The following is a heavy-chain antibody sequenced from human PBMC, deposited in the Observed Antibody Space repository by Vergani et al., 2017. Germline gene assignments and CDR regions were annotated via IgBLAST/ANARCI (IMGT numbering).Heavy chain of an antibody. CDR1: GFTFSSYA. CDR2: ISGSGGST. Sequence: EVQLLESGGGLVQPGGSLRLSCAASGFTFSSYAMSWVRQAPGKGLEWVSAISGSGGSTYYADSVKGRFTISRDNSKNTLYLQMNSRGAEDTAVYYCAKDVTGQWLVLYDYGMDVWGQGP. J-gene: IGHJ6*01. D-gene: IGHD6-19*01. CDR3: AKDVTGQWLVLYDYGMDV. V-gene: IGHV3-23*01.